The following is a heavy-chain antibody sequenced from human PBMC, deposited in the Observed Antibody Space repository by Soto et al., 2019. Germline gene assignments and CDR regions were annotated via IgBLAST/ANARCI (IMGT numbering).Heavy chain of an antibody. CDR1: GFTFTSSA. D-gene: IGHD3-22*01. V-gene: IGHV1-58*01. CDR2: IVVGSGNT. CDR3: AANGYYDSSGYYLRDY. Sequence: EASVKVSCKASGFTFTSSAVQWVRQARGQRLEWIGWIVVGSGNTNYAQKFQERVTITRDMSTSTAYMELSSLRSEDTAVYYCAANGYYDSSGYYLRDYWGQGTLVTVSS. J-gene: IGHJ4*02.